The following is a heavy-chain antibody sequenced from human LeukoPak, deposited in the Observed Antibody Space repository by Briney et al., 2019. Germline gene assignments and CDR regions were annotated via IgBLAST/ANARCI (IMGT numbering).Heavy chain of an antibody. Sequence: GGSLRLSCAASGFTFSDYAMHWVRQAPGKGLEWVAVISKDGSDKYHPGSVRGRFTISRDNSKNTIYLQMDSLRAEDTAIYYCARDYWWNYDYWGQGTLVTVSS. D-gene: IGHD1-7*01. V-gene: IGHV3-30-3*01. J-gene: IGHJ4*02. CDR2: ISKDGSDK. CDR3: ARDYWWNYDY. CDR1: GFTFSDYA.